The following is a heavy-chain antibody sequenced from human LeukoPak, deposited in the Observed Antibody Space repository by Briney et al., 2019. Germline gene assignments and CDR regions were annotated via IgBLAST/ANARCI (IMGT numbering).Heavy chain of an antibody. Sequence: SETLSLTCAVYGGSFSGYYWSWIRQPPGNGLEWIGEINHSGSTNYNPSLKSRVTISVDTSKNQFSLKLSSVTAADTAVYYCARGLVGYSYGTSADFDYWGQGTLVTVSS. J-gene: IGHJ4*02. V-gene: IGHV4-34*01. CDR1: GGSFSGYY. CDR3: ARGLVGYSYGTSADFDY. D-gene: IGHD5-18*01. CDR2: INHSGST.